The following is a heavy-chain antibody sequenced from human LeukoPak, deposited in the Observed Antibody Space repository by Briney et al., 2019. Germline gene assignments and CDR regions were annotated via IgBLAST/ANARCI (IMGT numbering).Heavy chain of an antibody. V-gene: IGHV3-21*01. CDR2: ISSTSSHI. CDR1: GFNFSSYS. CDR3: VTDGADYYDSTGYPIYFDY. Sequence: GGSLRLSCAASGFNFSSYSMNWVRQAPGKGLEWVSCISSTSSHIYYADPVKGRFTISRDNAKNSLYLQMNSLRVEDTAVYYCVTDGADYYDSTGYPIYFDYWGQGTLVTVSS. D-gene: IGHD3-22*01. J-gene: IGHJ4*02.